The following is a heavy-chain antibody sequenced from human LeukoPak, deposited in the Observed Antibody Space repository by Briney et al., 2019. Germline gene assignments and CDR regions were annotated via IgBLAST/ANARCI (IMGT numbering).Heavy chain of an antibody. Sequence: SETLSLTCAVYGGSFSGYYWSWIRQPPGKGLEWTGEINHSGSTNYDPSLKSRVTISVDTSKNQFSLKLSSVTAADTAVYYCARGRDGYKPDFDYWGQGTLVTVSS. CDR1: GGSFSGYY. D-gene: IGHD5-24*01. CDR2: INHSGST. V-gene: IGHV4-34*01. J-gene: IGHJ4*02. CDR3: ARGRDGYKPDFDY.